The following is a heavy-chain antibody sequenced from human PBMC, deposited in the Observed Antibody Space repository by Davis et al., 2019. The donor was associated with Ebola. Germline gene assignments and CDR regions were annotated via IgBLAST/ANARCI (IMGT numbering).Heavy chain of an antibody. CDR3: ARDLAPPGMTNELY. CDR1: GFTFSDYY. D-gene: IGHD1-1*01. CDR2: ISSSGSTI. J-gene: IGHJ4*02. V-gene: IGHV3-11*04. Sequence: GESLKISCAASGFTFSDYYMSWIRQAPGKGLEWVSYISSSGSTIYYADSVKGRFTISRDNAKNSLYLQMNSLRAEDTAVYYCARDLAPPGMTNELYWGQGTLVTVSS.